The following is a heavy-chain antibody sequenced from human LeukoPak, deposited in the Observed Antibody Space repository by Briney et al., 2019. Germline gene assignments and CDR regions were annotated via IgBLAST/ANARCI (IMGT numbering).Heavy chain of an antibody. D-gene: IGHD3-10*01. CDR1: GFTFSSYG. CDR2: IWYDGSNK. Sequence: GGSLRLSCAASGFTFSSYGMHWVRQAPGKGLEWVAVIWYDGSNKYYADSEKGRFTISRDNSKNTLYLQMNSLRAEDTAVYYCARGEYYYGSGSPSTFDYWGQGTLVTVSS. CDR3: ARGEYYYGSGSPSTFDY. V-gene: IGHV3-33*01. J-gene: IGHJ4*02.